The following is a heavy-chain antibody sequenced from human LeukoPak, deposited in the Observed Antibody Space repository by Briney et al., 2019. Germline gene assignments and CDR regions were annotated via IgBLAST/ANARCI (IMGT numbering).Heavy chain of an antibody. V-gene: IGHV4-59*08. Sequence: SETLSLTCTVSGGSFSGYYWSWIRQPPGKGLEWIGYIYYSGSTNYNPSLKSRVTISVDTSKNQFSLKLSSVTAADTAVYYCARRTSIAVAGTKEWYFDLWGRGTLVTVSS. CDR3: ARRTSIAVAGTKEWYFDL. D-gene: IGHD6-19*01. J-gene: IGHJ2*01. CDR2: IYYSGST. CDR1: GGSFSGYY.